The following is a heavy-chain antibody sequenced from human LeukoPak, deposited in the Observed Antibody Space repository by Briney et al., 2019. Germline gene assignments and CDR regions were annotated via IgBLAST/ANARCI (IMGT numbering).Heavy chain of an antibody. CDR2: IYYSGST. CDR1: GGSISSSSYY. Sequence: SETLSLTCTVSGGSISSSSYYWGWIRQPPGKGLEWIGSIYYSGSTYYNPSLKSRVTISVDTSKNQFSLKLSSVTAADTAVYYCARAERSNYYDSSGYDYFDYWGQGTLVTVSS. CDR3: ARAERSNYYDSSGYDYFDY. J-gene: IGHJ4*02. D-gene: IGHD3-22*01. V-gene: IGHV4-39*01.